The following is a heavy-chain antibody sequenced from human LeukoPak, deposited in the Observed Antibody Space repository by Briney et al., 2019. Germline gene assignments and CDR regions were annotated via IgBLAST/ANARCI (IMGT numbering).Heavy chain of an antibody. Sequence: SETLSLTCSVSGGSVSSGHYYWSWSRQPPGEGLEWIGYISYTGSTSYNPSLKSRVTISVDTSSNQFSLKVSSVTAADTAVYYCAREEASAGDYWGQGTLVTVSS. J-gene: IGHJ4*02. CDR1: GGSVSSGHYY. V-gene: IGHV4-61*01. CDR2: ISYTGST. CDR3: AREEASAGDY. D-gene: IGHD6-13*01.